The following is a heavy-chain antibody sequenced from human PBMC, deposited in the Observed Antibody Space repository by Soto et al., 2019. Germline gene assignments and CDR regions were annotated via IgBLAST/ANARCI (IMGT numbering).Heavy chain of an antibody. V-gene: IGHV4-59*08. CDR3: ARQAVVLWFGELRPENWFDP. D-gene: IGHD3-10*01. Sequence: SATLSLTCTFSCVSISSYYWSWIRQPPGQGLEWIGYIYYSGSTNYNPSLKSRVTISVDTSKNQFSLKLSSVTAADTAVYYCARQAVVLWFGELRPENWFDPWGQGTLVTVS. J-gene: IGHJ5*02. CDR1: CVSISSYY. CDR2: IYYSGST.